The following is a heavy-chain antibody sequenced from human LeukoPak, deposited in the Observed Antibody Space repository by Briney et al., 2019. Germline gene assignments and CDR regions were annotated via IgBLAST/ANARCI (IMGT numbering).Heavy chain of an antibody. CDR2: IIPIFGTA. Sequence: SSVKVSRKASGGTFSSYAISWVRQAPGQGLEWMGGIIPIFGTANYAQKFQGRVTITADESTSTAYMELSSLRSEDTAVYYCARGENWRRSRDNWFDPWGQGTLVTVSS. CDR1: GGTFSSYA. D-gene: IGHD2-2*01. V-gene: IGHV1-69*01. CDR3: ARGENWRRSRDNWFDP. J-gene: IGHJ5*02.